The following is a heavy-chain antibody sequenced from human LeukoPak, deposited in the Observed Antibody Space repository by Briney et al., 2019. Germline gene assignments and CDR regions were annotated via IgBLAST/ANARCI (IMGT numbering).Heavy chain of an antibody. D-gene: IGHD3-22*01. CDR2: ISAYNGNT. V-gene: IGHV1-18*01. CDR3: ARAWGTMIVVVAFDI. CDR1: GYTFTSYG. J-gene: IGHJ3*02. Sequence: ASVKVSCKASGYTFTSYGISWVRQAPGQGLEWMGWISAYNGNTNYAQKLQGRVTITTDTSTSTAYMGLRSLRSDDTAVYYCARAWGTMIVVVAFDIWGQGTMVTVSS.